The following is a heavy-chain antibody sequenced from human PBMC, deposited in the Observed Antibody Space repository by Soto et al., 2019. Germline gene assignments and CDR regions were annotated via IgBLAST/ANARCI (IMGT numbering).Heavy chain of an antibody. D-gene: IGHD3-22*01. CDR3: ARVRVDYYGSSGYYLFDY. CDR2: IYYSGST. Sequence: SETLSLTCTVSGGSISSGDYYWSWIRQPPGKGLEWIGYIYYSGSTYYNPSLKSRVTISVDTSKNQFSLKLSSVTAADTAVYYCARVRVDYYGSSGYYLFDYWGQGTLVTVSS. CDR1: GGSISSGDYY. V-gene: IGHV4-30-4*01. J-gene: IGHJ4*02.